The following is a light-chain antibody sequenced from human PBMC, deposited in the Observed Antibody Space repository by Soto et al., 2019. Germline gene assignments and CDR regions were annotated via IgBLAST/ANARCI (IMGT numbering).Light chain of an antibody. J-gene: IGKJ2*01. Sequence: DIVMTESPLSLPVTPGEPASISCRSSQSLLHSNGYNYLDWYLQKPGQSPQLLIYLGSNRASGVPNRFSGSASSTHFTLKISRVEADDVGVYYCMQALQTPLTFGQGTKLEIK. CDR1: QSLLHSNGYNY. CDR2: LGS. V-gene: IGKV2-28*01. CDR3: MQALQTPLT.